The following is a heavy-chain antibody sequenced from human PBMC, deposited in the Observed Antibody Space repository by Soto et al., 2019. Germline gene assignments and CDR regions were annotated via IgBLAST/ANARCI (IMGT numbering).Heavy chain of an antibody. D-gene: IGHD1-7*01. CDR2: MNPNSGNT. V-gene: IGHV1-8*01. CDR3: ARIDQGWNSGTYYFDY. CDR1: GYTFTSYD. Sequence: ASVKVSCKASGYTFTSYDINWVRQATGQGLEWMGWMNPNSGNTGYAQKFQGRVTMTRNTSISTAYMELSSLRSEDTAVYYCARIDQGWNSGTYYFDYWGQGTLVTVSS. J-gene: IGHJ4*02.